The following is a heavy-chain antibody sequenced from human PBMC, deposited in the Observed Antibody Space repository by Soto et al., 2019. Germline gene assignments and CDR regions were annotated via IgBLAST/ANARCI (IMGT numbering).Heavy chain of an antibody. V-gene: IGHV3-23*01. J-gene: IGHJ4*02. CDR3: ARDGSGWYSDY. CDR1: GFTFSSYA. D-gene: IGHD6-19*01. CDR2: IMGSGGTA. Sequence: DVQLLESRGGLVQPGGSLRLSCAASGFTFSSYAMSWVRQAPGKGLEWVSGIMGSGGTAYYAESVQGRFTISRDNSKNTLYLQMNSLRGEDTAVYYCARDGSGWYSDYCGQGTLVTVSS.